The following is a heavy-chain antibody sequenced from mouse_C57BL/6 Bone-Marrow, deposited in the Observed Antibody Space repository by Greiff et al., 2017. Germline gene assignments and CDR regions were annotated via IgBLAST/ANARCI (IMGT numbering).Heavy chain of an antibody. CDR3: ARSVYYYGSSFFDY. D-gene: IGHD1-1*01. V-gene: IGHV1-63*01. CDR2: IYPGGGYT. CDR1: GYTFTNYW. J-gene: IGHJ2*01. Sequence: QVQLQQSGAELVRPGTSVKMSCKASGYTFTNYWIGWAKQRPGHGLEWIGDIYPGGGYTNYNEKFKGKGTLTADKSSSTAYMQFSSLTSEDSAIYYCARSVYYYGSSFFDYWGQGTTLTVSS.